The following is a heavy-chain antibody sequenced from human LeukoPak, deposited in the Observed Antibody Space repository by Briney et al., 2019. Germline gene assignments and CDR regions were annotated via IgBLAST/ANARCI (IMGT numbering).Heavy chain of an antibody. CDR3: ARMWWGTGGFSYQPDAFDI. D-gene: IGHD2-2*01. CDR1: GGTFSSYA. V-gene: IGHV1-69*13. Sequence: GASVKVSCTASGGTFSSYAISWVRQAPGQGLEWMGGIIPIFGTANYAQKFQGRVTITADESTSTAYMELSSLRSEDTAVYYCARMWWGTGGFSYQPDAFDIWGQGTMVTVSS. CDR2: IIPIFGTA. J-gene: IGHJ3*02.